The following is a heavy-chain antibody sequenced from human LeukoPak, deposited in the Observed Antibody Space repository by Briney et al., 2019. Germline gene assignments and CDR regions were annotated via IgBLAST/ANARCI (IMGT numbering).Heavy chain of an antibody. CDR2: IKSETDGGTA. J-gene: IGHJ4*02. Sequence: GGSLRLSCAASGFTFNNAWMSWVRQAPGKGLEWVGRIKSETDGGTADHAAPVKGRFTISRDDSKNTLYLQMNSLKTEDTAVYYCTTLTYYYDSSGYPSPQIDYWGQGTLVTVSS. CDR1: GFTFNNAW. D-gene: IGHD3-22*01. V-gene: IGHV3-15*01. CDR3: TTLTYYYDSSGYPSPQIDY.